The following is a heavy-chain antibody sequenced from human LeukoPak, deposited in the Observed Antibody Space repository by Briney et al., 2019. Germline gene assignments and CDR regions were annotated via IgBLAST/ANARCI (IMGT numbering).Heavy chain of an antibody. J-gene: IGHJ3*02. Sequence: PGGSLRLSCAASGFTVSSNYMSWVRQAPGKGLEWVSVIYSGGSTYYADPVKGRFTISRDNPKNTLYLQMNSLRAEDTAVYYCARSSLLWFGELLSAAFDIWGQGTMVTVSS. CDR3: ARSSLLWFGELLSAAFDI. V-gene: IGHV3-66*01. D-gene: IGHD3-10*01. CDR1: GFTVSSNY. CDR2: IYSGGST.